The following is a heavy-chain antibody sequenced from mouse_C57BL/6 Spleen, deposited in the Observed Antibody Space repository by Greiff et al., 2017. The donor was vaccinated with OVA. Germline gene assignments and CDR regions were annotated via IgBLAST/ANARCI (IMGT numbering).Heavy chain of an antibody. J-gene: IGHJ2*01. CDR1: GYAFSSYG. CDR2: IYPGDGDT. Sequence: VQLQQSGAELVKPGASVKISCKASGYAFSSYGMNWVKQRPGKGLEWIGQIYPGDGDTNYNGKFKGKATLTADKSSSTAYMQLSSLTSEDSAVYFCARELFDYWGQGTTLTVSS. CDR3: ARELFDY. V-gene: IGHV1-80*01.